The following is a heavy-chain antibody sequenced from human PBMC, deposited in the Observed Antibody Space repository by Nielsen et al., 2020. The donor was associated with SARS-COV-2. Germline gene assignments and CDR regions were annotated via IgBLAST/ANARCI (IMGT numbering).Heavy chain of an antibody. J-gene: IGHJ3*02. V-gene: IGHV3-30*04. D-gene: IGHD3-22*01. Sequence: VRQAPGKGLEWVAVISYDGSNKYYADSVKGRFTISRDNAKNSLYLQMNSLRAEDTAVYYCARDSDTHYYDSSGYYSDAFDIWGQGTTVTVSS. CDR2: ISYDGSNK. CDR3: ARDSDTHYYDSSGYYSDAFDI.